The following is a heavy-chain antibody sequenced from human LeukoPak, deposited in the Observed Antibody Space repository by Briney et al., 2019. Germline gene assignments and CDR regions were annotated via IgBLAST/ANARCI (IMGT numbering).Heavy chain of an antibody. V-gene: IGHV3-64D*09. CDR3: VTAYSSSWLKRVYFGY. Sequence: GGSLRLSCSASGFTFSSYAMHWVRQAPGKGLEYVSAISSNGGSTYYADSVKGRFTISRDNSKNTLYLQMSSLRAEDTAVYYCVTAYSSSWLKRVYFGYWGQGTLVTVSS. CDR1: GFTFSSYA. CDR2: ISSNGGST. D-gene: IGHD6-13*01. J-gene: IGHJ4*02.